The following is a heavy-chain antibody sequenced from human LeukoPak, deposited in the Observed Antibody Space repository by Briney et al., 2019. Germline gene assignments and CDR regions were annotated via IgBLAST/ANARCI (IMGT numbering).Heavy chain of an antibody. D-gene: IGHD3-9*01. Sequence: PGRSLRLSCAASGCTFADYAMHWVRQAPGKGLESVSGISWNSGSIGYADSVKGRFTISRDNAKNSLYLQMNSLRAEDTALYYCAKALRYFQLGNGMDVWGQGTTVTVSS. J-gene: IGHJ6*02. CDR3: AKALRYFQLGNGMDV. V-gene: IGHV3-9*01. CDR1: GCTFADYA. CDR2: ISWNSGSI.